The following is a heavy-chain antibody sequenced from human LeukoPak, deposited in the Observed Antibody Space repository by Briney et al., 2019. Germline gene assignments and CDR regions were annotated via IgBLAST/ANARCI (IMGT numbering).Heavy chain of an antibody. V-gene: IGHV3-21*01. D-gene: IGHD1-20*01. J-gene: IGHJ4*02. CDR2: ISSSSSYI. CDR3: AKTLHYNWNDLDY. Sequence: GGSLRLSCAASGFTFSSYSMNWVRQAPGKGLEWVSSISSSSSYIYYADSVEGRFTISRDNAKNSLYLQMNSLRAEDTAVYYCAKTLHYNWNDLDYWGQGTLVTVSS. CDR1: GFTFSSYS.